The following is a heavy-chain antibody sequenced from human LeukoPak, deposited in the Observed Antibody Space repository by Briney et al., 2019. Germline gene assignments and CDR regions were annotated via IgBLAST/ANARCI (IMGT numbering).Heavy chain of an antibody. J-gene: IGHJ6*02. CDR3: ARHKDPGYYYYYGMDV. CDR2: VYYSGNT. Sequence: SETLSLTCTVSGGSISSSSFYWGWIRQPPGKGLEWIGGVYYSGNTYFNPSLKSRVTISVDTSKNQFSLKLSSVTAADTAVYYSARHKDPGYYYYYGMDVWGQGTTVTVSS. CDR1: GGSISSSSFY. V-gene: IGHV4-39*01.